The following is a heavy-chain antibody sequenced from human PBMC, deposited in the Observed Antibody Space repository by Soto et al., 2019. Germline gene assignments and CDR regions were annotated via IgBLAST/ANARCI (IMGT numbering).Heavy chain of an antibody. D-gene: IGHD5-18*01. J-gene: IGHJ4*02. V-gene: IGHV3-23*01. CDR2: VTASGGGT. CDR3: AKALVPALTAKFGY. Sequence: GGSLRLSCAASGFIFNNYAMTWVRQRPGKGLEWVSTVTASGGGTFYANSVKGRFTISRDNSRNTLHLQMSSLRVEDTALYYCAKALVPALTAKFGYWGQGTLVTVSS. CDR1: GFIFNNYA.